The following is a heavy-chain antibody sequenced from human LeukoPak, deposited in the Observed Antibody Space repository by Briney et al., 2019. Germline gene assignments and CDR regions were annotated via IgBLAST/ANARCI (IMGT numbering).Heavy chain of an antibody. CDR3: ARDASPITMIRGSRFDP. CDR2: IYSGGST. D-gene: IGHD3-10*01. J-gene: IGHJ5*02. CDR1: GFTVSSNY. V-gene: IGHV3-53*01. Sequence: GGSLRLSCAASGFTVSSNYMSWVRQAPGKGLEWVSVIYSGGSTYYADSVKGRFTISRDNSKNTLYLQMNSLRAEDTAVYYCARDASPITMIRGSRFDPWGQGTLVTVSS.